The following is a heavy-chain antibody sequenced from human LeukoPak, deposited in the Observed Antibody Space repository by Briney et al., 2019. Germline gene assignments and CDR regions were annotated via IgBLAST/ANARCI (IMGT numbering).Heavy chain of an antibody. CDR1: GGSVNSGNYY. D-gene: IGHD1-26*01. Sequence: PSETLSLTCTVSGGSVNSGNYYWTWIRQPAGKRLEWIGRIYTSGSTNYNPSLKSRVTISIDASKNQFSLRLTSVTAADTAVYYCTRGGELMNFWGQGTRVTVSS. CDR2: IYTSGST. CDR3: TRGGELMNF. V-gene: IGHV4-61*02. J-gene: IGHJ4*02.